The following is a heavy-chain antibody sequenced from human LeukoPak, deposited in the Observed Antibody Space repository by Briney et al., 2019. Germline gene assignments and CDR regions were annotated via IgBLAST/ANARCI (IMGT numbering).Heavy chain of an antibody. V-gene: IGHV2-5*01. Sequence: SGPTLLKPTPTLTLTCTFSGFALSTSGVGVAWIRQSPGQALEWLAVIYWNDDQRYSPSLKSRLTITKDTSKNQVVLTMTNMDPADTATYHCAHNGLYHWGQGTLVTVSS. CDR1: GFALSTSGVG. D-gene: IGHD2-15*01. CDR3: AHNGLYH. J-gene: IGHJ5*02. CDR2: IYWNDDQ.